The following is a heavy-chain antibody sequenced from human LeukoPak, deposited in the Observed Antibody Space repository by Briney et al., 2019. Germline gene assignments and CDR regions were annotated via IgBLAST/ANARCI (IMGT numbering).Heavy chain of an antibody. CDR1: GFTFSSYA. CDR3: AKVGPEAYCGRDRCYVYFDY. D-gene: IGHD2-21*01. J-gene: IGHJ4*02. Sequence: PGGSLRLSCAASGFTFSSYAMTWVRQAPGKGLEWVSTLSGSGGSTYYADSVKGRFTISRDNSKNTLYLQMNSLRAEDTAVYYCAKVGPEAYCGRDRCYVYFDYWGQGTLVTVSS. CDR2: LSGSGGST. V-gene: IGHV3-23*01.